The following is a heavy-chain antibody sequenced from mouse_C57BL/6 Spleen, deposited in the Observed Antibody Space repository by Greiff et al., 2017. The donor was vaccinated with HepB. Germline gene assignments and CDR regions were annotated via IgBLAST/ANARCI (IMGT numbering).Heavy chain of an antibody. J-gene: IGHJ4*01. CDR1: GYTFTSYD. CDR3: ARYTVVVDYAMDY. D-gene: IGHD1-1*01. CDR2: IYPRDGST. V-gene: IGHV1-85*01. Sequence: QVQLKESGPELVKPGASVKLSCKASGYTFTSYDINWVKQRPGQGLEWIGWIYPRDGSTKYNEKFKGKATLTVDTSSSTAYMELHSLTSEDSAVYFCARYTVVVDYAMDYWGQGTSVTVSS.